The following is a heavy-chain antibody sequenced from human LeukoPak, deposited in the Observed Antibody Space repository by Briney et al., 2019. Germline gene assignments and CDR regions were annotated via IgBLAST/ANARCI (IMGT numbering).Heavy chain of an antibody. CDR1: GGTFSSYA. CDR2: IIPIFGTA. Sequence: SVKVSRKASGGTFSSYAISWVRQAPGQGLEWMGGIIPIFGTANYAQKFQGRVTITADKSTSTAYMELSSLRSEDTAVYFCASFYCGNDCYYYYYYYMDVWGKGTTVTVSS. D-gene: IGHD2-21*02. V-gene: IGHV1-69*06. CDR3: ASFYCGNDCYYYYYYYMDV. J-gene: IGHJ6*03.